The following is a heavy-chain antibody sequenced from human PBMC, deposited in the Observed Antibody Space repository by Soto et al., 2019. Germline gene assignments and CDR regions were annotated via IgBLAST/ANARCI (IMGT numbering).Heavy chain of an antibody. CDR1: GFAFSSYA. D-gene: IGHD2-21*01. CDR2: ISPQGGST. J-gene: IGHJ4*02. V-gene: IGHV3-64D*06. Sequence: GGSLRLSCSASGFAFSSYAMHWVRQTPGKGLEYVSAISPQGGSTYYADSVKGRFTISRDDSKNTVYLQMSSLRPDDTAVYYCVKMMIARGAFDFRGQGPLVTVYS. CDR3: VKMMIARGAFDF.